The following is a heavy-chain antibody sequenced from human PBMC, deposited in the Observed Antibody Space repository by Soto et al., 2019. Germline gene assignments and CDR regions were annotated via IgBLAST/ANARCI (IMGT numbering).Heavy chain of an antibody. D-gene: IGHD6-6*01. Sequence: GGSMRLSCAASGLTFSSYWMSWVRQAPGKGLEWVANIKQDGSEKYYVDSVKGRFTISRDNAKNSLYLQMNSLRAEDTAVYYCAKGMTGSSSSGYYFDYWGQGTLVTVSS. V-gene: IGHV3-7*01. CDR2: IKQDGSEK. J-gene: IGHJ4*02. CDR1: GLTFSSYW. CDR3: AKGMTGSSSSGYYFDY.